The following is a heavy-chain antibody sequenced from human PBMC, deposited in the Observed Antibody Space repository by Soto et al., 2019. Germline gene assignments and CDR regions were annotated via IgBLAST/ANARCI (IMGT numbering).Heavy chain of an antibody. Sequence: TFIKYRINWVGETPGKGREMVSAISSTTNYIYCGDSMKGRFTISRDNAKNSLYLEMNSLRAEDTAVYYCARESEDLTSNFDYWGQGTLVTVSS. CDR2: ISSTTNYI. CDR1: TFIKYR. V-gene: IGHV3-21*06. J-gene: IGHJ4*02. CDR3: ARESEDLTSNFDY.